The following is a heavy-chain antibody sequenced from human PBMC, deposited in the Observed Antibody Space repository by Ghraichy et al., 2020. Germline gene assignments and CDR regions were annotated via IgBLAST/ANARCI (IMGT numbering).Heavy chain of an antibody. CDR1: GFTFSNYW. J-gene: IGHJ5*02. V-gene: IGHV3-7*01. D-gene: IGHD6-19*01. CDR2: VKQDGSEK. CDR3: ASQGLAGTSSWFDP. Sequence: GGSLRLSCAASGFTFSNYWMTWVRQAPGKGLEWVANVKQDGSEKYYVDSVKGRFTISRDNAKNSLYLRMNNLRAEDTAVYYCASQGLAGTSSWFDPWGQGTLVTVSS.